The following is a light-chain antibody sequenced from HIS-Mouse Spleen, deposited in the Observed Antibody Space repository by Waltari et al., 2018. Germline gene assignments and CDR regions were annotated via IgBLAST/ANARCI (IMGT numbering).Light chain of an antibody. V-gene: IGLV2-23*01. CDR2: EGS. J-gene: IGLJ2*01. CDR3: CSYAGSSTLV. Sequence: QSALTQPASVSVSPGQSITISCTGTRSDVGRYNLVSWYQQHPGKAPKLMIYEGSKRPSGVSNRFSGSKSGNTASLTISGLQAEDEADYYCCSYAGSSTLVFGGGTKLTVL. CDR1: RSDVGRYNL.